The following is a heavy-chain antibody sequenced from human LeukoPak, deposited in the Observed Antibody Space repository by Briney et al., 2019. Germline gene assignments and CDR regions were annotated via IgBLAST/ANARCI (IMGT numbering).Heavy chain of an antibody. CDR2: IKDRTDGGTT. CDR3: TTATVVWGVSAY. CDR1: GFSVTNGW. D-gene: IGHD3-10*01. J-gene: IGHJ4*02. Sequence: WGALRISCSGSGFSVTNGWMSWVRQAPGEGLEWVCRIKDRTDGGTTAYAAPVKGRFTISREDSKNTVYLEMNSLKTEDTAVYFCTTATVVWGVSAYWGQGTLVTVSS. V-gene: IGHV3-15*01.